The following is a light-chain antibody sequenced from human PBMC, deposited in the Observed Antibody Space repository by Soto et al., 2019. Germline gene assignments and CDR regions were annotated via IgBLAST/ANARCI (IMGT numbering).Light chain of an antibody. Sequence: EIVMTQSPVTLSVSPGERATLSCRASQFVSSNLAWYQQKPGQAPRLLIYGASTRATGIPARFSGSGSGTDFTLTISRLEPEDFAVYYCQQFGSSVTFGQGTRLEIK. CDR2: GAS. CDR3: QQFGSSVT. J-gene: IGKJ5*01. V-gene: IGKV3-20*01. CDR1: QFVSSN.